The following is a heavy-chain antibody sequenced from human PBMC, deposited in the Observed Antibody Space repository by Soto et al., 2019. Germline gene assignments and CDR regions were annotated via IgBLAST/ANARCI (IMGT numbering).Heavy chain of an antibody. V-gene: IGHV4-31*03. CDR2: MYYSGSF. Sequence: SVTMSVTCTVSGGYIIGGVCYWSRNRKRPGKGLEWIGYMYYSGSFYYNPSLKGRVMISSDTSKNQFSLSVSSVTAADTAVYYCARELLFGRTDLDFWGQGTLVTVSS. D-gene: IGHD1-26*01. J-gene: IGHJ4*02. CDR1: GGYIIGGVCY. CDR3: ARELLFGRTDLDF.